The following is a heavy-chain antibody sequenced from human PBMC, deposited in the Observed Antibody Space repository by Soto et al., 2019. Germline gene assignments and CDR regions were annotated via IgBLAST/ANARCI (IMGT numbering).Heavy chain of an antibody. CDR1: GFTFSSYG. Sequence: QVQLVESGGGVVQPGRSLRLSCAASGFTFSSYGMHWVRQAPGKGLEWVAVISYDGSNKYYADSVKGRFTISRDNSKNTLYLQMNSLRAEDTAVYYCAKLYSNYYYYGMDVWGQGTTVTVSS. CDR3: AKLYSNYYYYGMDV. D-gene: IGHD1-26*01. CDR2: ISYDGSNK. V-gene: IGHV3-30*18. J-gene: IGHJ6*02.